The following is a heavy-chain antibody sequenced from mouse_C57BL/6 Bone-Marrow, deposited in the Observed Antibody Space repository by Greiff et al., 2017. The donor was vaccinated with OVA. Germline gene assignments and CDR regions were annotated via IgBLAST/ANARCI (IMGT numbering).Heavy chain of an antibody. D-gene: IGHD1-1*01. Sequence: VKLMESGAELARPGASVKMSCKASGYTFTSYTMHWVKQRPGQGLEWIGYINPSSGYTKYNQKFKDKATLTADKSSSTAYMQLSSLTSEDSAVYYCARYGSSYVYFDDWGQGTTLTVSS. CDR2: INPSSGYT. V-gene: IGHV1-4*01. CDR3: ARYGSSYVYFDD. J-gene: IGHJ2*01. CDR1: GYTFTSYT.